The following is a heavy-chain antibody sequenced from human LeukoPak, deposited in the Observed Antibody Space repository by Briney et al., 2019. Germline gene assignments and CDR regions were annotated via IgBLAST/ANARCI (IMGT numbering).Heavy chain of an antibody. CDR1: GGSISSGDHY. Sequence: LSLTCTVSGGSISSGDHYWSWIRQPPGKGLEWVSAISGSGGSTYYADSVKGRFTISRDNSKNTLYLQMNSLRAEDTAVYYCAKSGGSYDYWGQGTLVTVSS. J-gene: IGHJ4*02. D-gene: IGHD1-26*01. CDR3: AKSGGSYDY. CDR2: ISGSGGST. V-gene: IGHV3-23*01.